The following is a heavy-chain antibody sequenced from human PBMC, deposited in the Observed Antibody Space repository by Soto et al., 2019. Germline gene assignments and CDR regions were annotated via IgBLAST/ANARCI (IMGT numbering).Heavy chain of an antibody. CDR2: INHSGST. Sequence: SETLSLTCAVYGGSFSGYYWSWIRQPPGKGLEWIGEINHSGSTNYNPSLKSRVTISVDTSKNQFSLKLSSVTAADTAVYYCARLAPLPSLLHYLLAVWGKGTTVTVSS. V-gene: IGHV4-34*01. CDR3: ARLAPLPSLLHYLLAV. CDR1: GGSFSGYY. J-gene: IGHJ6*04. D-gene: IGHD1-26*01.